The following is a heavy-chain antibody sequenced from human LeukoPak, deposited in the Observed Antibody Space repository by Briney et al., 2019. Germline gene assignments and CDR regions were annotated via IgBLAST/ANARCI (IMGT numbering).Heavy chain of an antibody. CDR1: GFTFSSYA. CDR2: ISYDGSNK. J-gene: IGHJ6*02. CDR3: ARDPTPRYCSGGSCYTHYGMDV. Sequence: GGSLRLSCAASGFTFSSYAMHWVRQAPGKGLEWVAVISYDGSNKYYADSVKGRLTISRDNAKNSLYLQMNSLRAEDTAIYYCARDPTPRYCSGGSCYTHYGMDVWGQGTTVTVSS. V-gene: IGHV3-30*04. D-gene: IGHD2-15*01.